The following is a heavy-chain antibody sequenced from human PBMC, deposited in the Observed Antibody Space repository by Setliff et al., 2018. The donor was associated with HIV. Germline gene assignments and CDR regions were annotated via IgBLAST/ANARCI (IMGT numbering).Heavy chain of an antibody. CDR1: GASVNSDISY. J-gene: IGHJ5*02. D-gene: IGHD3-3*01. Sequence: SETLSLTCSVSGASVNSDISYWSWIRLPAGKGLEWIGHVHTNVRTNYNPSLKSRVTISADTSKNQFSLYLQMNDLRAEDTALYYCGKDYTRTFWEYDWYDLWGQGTQVTVSS. CDR3: GKDYTRTFWEYDWYDL. CDR2: VHTNVRT. V-gene: IGHV4-61*09.